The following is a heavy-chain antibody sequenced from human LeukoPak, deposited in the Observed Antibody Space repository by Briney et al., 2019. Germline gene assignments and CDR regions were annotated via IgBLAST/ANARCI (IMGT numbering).Heavy chain of an antibody. J-gene: IGHJ6*02. V-gene: IGHV4-59*08. CDR2: IYYSGST. Sequence: PSETLSLTCTVSGGSISSYYWSWIRQPPGKGLEWIGYIYYSGSTNYNPSLKSRVTISVDTPKNQFSLKLSSVTAADTAVYYCARHLAAAGYYYYGMDVWGQGTTVTVSS. CDR3: ARHLAAAGYYYYGMDV. D-gene: IGHD6-13*01. CDR1: GGSISSYY.